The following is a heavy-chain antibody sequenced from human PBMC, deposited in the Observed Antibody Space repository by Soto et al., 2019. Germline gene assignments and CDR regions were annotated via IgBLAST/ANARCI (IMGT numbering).Heavy chain of an antibody. V-gene: IGHV3-74*01. CDR3: ARESCRSSTSCYGNEFDP. CDR1: GFTFSSYW. Sequence: GGSLRLSCAASGFTFSSYWMHWVRQAPGKGLVWVSRINSDGSSTSYADSVKGRFTISRDNAKNTLYLQMNSLRAEDTAVYYCARESCRSSTSCYGNEFDPWGQGTLVTVSS. D-gene: IGHD2-2*01. CDR2: INSDGSST. J-gene: IGHJ5*02.